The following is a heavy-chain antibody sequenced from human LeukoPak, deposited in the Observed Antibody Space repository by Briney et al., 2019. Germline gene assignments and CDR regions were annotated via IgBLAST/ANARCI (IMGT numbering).Heavy chain of an antibody. CDR3: ARHVRYRSSGPYFDY. CDR2: IHYSGST. V-gene: IGHV4-39*01. Sequence: NPSETLSLTCTVSGGSISYSSYYWGWIRQPPGKGLEWIGSIHYSGSTYYNPSPKSRVTISVDTSKNQFSLKLSSVTAADTAVYYCARHVRYRSSGPYFDYWGQGTLVTVSS. J-gene: IGHJ4*02. D-gene: IGHD3-22*01. CDR1: GGSISYSSYY.